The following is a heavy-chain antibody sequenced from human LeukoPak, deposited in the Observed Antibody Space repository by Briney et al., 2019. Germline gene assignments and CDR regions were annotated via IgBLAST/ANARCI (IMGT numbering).Heavy chain of an antibody. CDR2: IIPIFGIA. CDR1: GGTFSSYA. D-gene: IGHD2-2*01. J-gene: IGHJ5*02. V-gene: IGHV1-69*04. CDR3: ARLGVDCSSTSCFPVP. Sequence: SVKVSCQASGGTFSSYAISWVRQAPGQGLEWMGRIIPIFGIANYAQKFQGRVTITADKSTSTAYMELSSLRSEDTAVYYCARLGVDCSSTSCFPVPWGQGTLVTVSS.